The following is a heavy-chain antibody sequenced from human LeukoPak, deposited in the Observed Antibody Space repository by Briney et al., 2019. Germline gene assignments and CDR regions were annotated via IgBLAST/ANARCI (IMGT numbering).Heavy chain of an antibody. Sequence: PGGSLRLSCAASGFTFSSYEMNWVRQAPGKGLEWVSSISSSSSYIYYADSVKGRFTISRDNSKNTLYLQMNSLRVEDTAVYYCATLPYYYDSSGSYYFDYWGQGTLVTVSS. V-gene: IGHV3-21*01. CDR3: ATLPYYYDSSGSYYFDY. J-gene: IGHJ4*02. D-gene: IGHD3-22*01. CDR1: GFTFSSYE. CDR2: ISSSSSYI.